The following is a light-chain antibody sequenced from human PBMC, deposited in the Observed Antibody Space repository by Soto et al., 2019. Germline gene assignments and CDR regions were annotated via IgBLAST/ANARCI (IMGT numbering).Light chain of an antibody. J-gene: IGKJ1*01. CDR3: QQYYSYPWT. Sequence: DIQMTQSPSSLSASVKDRVIITCRASQSISNHLNWYQQKPGKAPKLLIYAASTLQSGVPSRFSGSGSGTDFTLTISCLQSEDFATYYCQQYYSYPWTFGQGTKVDIK. CDR2: AAS. CDR1: QSISNH. V-gene: IGKV1-39*01.